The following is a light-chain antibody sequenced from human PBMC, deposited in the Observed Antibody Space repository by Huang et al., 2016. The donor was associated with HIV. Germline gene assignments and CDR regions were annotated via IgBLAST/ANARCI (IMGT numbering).Light chain of an antibody. J-gene: IGKJ1*01. CDR3: QQYDTLPWT. Sequence: DIQMTQSPSSLSASLGDKVTITCQASLDSNNSLNWYQQKPGETPKLLIYDASNLGTGVPSRFSGSRSGTHFTFTVSSLQPEDVATYHCQQYDTLPWTFGQGTTVEI. V-gene: IGKV1-33*01. CDR2: DAS. CDR1: LDSNNS.